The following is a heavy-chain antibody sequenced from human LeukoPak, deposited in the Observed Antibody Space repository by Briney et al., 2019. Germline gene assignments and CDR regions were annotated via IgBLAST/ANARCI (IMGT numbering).Heavy chain of an antibody. Sequence: ASVKVSCKSSGFTFTDHYIHWVRQGPGQGREWMGYIGPHSTSTSSPQEFQGRVNMTRDASMSAAYMELTRLTSDDTAVYYCVREGEGPLSKDFDYWGQGTLVTVSS. V-gene: IGHV1-2*02. CDR1: GFTFTDHY. CDR3: VREGEGPLSKDFDY. D-gene: IGHD2/OR15-2a*01. CDR2: IGPHSTST. J-gene: IGHJ4*02.